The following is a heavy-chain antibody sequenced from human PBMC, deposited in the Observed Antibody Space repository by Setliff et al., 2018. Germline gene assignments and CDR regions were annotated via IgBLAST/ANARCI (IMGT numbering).Heavy chain of an antibody. Sequence: SETLSLTCAVSGGSISSSNWWSWVRQPPGKGLEWIGEIYHSGSTNYNPSLKSRVTISVDTSKNQSSLKLSSVTAADTALYYCTVYNTGSSKDHYWGQGTPVTVSS. CDR2: IYHSGST. CDR1: GGSISSSNW. CDR3: TVYNTGSSKDHY. J-gene: IGHJ4*01. D-gene: IGHD2-8*02. V-gene: IGHV4-4*02.